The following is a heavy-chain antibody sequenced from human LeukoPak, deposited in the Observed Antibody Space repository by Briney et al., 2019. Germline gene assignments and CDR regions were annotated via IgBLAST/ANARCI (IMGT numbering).Heavy chain of an antibody. CDR3: ARDSHRIYSYGLFDY. Sequence: GASVKVSCKASGYTFTSYGFSWVRQAPGQGLEWVGGIIPIFGTANYAQKFQGRVTITADESTSTAYMELSSLRSEDTAVYYCARDSHRIYSYGLFDYWGQGTLVTVSS. V-gene: IGHV1-69*13. D-gene: IGHD5-18*01. CDR1: GYTFTSYG. CDR2: IIPIFGTA. J-gene: IGHJ4*02.